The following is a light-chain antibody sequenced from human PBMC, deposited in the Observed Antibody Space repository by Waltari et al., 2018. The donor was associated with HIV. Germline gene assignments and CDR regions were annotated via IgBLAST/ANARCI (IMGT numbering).Light chain of an antibody. Sequence: QSVLTQPPSASGTPGQRVTISCSGRSSNIGSNYVYWYQQLPGTAPKLLIYSKNQRPSGVPDRFSGSKSGTSASLAISGLRSEDEADYYCAAWNDRLSGYVFGTGTKVTV. V-gene: IGLV1-47*01. J-gene: IGLJ1*01. CDR1: SSNIGSNY. CDR2: SKN. CDR3: AAWNDRLSGYV.